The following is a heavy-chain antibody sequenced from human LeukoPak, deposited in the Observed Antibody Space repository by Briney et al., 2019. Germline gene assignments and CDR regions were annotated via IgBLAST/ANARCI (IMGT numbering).Heavy chain of an antibody. V-gene: IGHV4-34*01. CDR3: ARWQTQVDY. CDR2: INHSGST. Sequence: SETLSLTCAVYGGSFSGYYWSWIRQPPGKGLEWIGEINHSGSTNYNPSLKSRVTISVDTSKNQFSLKLSSVTAADTAVYYCARWQTQVDYWGQGTLVTVSS. J-gene: IGHJ4*02. CDR1: GGSFSGYY.